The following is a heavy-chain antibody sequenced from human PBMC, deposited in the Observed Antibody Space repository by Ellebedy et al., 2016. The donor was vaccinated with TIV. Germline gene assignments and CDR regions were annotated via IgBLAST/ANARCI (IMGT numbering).Heavy chain of an antibody. CDR1: GFTFGDYA. V-gene: IGHV3-33*01. Sequence: PGGSLRLSCTGSGFTFGDYAMSWFRQAPGKGLEWVAVIWYDGSNKYYADSVKGRFTISRDNSKNTLYLQMNSLRAEDTAVYYCARDHFAIAAAGTFDYWGQGTLVTVSS. D-gene: IGHD6-13*01. J-gene: IGHJ4*02. CDR3: ARDHFAIAAAGTFDY. CDR2: IWYDGSNK.